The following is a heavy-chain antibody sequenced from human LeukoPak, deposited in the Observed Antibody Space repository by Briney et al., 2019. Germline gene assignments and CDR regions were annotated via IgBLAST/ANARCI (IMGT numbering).Heavy chain of an antibody. D-gene: IGHD3-10*01. V-gene: IGHV3-9*01. CDR2: ISWNSGVI. J-gene: IGHJ4*02. CDR3: ARGPTGSVSINLVRGAPDY. Sequence: GGSLRLSCAASGFTFDDYAMHWVRQAPGKGLEWVSFISWNSGVIGYADSVKGRFTISRDNAKNSLYLQMKSLRAEDTALYYCARGPTGSVSINLVRGAPDYWGQGTLVTVSS. CDR1: GFTFDDYA.